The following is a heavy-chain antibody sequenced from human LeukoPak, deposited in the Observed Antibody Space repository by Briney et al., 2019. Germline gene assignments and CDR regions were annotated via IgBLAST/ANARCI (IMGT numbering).Heavy chain of an antibody. CDR1: GGSISSYY. J-gene: IGHJ1*01. Sequence: SETLSLTCTVSGGSISSYYWSWIRQPPGKGLEWIGYIYYSGSTNYKPSLKSRVTMSLNTSENQFSLKLSSVTAADTAIYYCASHSATWYFQHWGQGTPVTVSS. CDR2: IYYSGST. D-gene: IGHD6-13*01. V-gene: IGHV4-59*01. CDR3: ASHSATWYFQH.